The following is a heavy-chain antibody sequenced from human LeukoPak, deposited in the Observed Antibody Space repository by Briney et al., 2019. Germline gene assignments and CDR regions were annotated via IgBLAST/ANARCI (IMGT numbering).Heavy chain of an antibody. CDR1: GFTFSSYS. CDR3: ARGTYGDYSFDF. CDR2: ISSSNSYI. D-gene: IGHD4-17*01. J-gene: IGHJ4*02. Sequence: GGSLRLSCAASGFTFSSYSMNWVRQAPGKGLEWVSSISSSNSYICSADSVKGRFTISRDNAKNSLYLHMNSLRAEDTAVYYCARGTYGDYSFDFWGQGTLVTVSS. V-gene: IGHV3-21*01.